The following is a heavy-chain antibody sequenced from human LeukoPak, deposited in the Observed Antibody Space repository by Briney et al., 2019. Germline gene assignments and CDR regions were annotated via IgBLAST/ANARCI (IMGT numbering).Heavy chain of an antibody. CDR1: GGSISSYY. V-gene: IGHV4-39*01. D-gene: IGHD3-10*01. Sequence: PSETLSLTCTVSGGSISSYYWGWIRQPPGKGLEWIGSIYYSGSTYYNPSLKSRVTISVDTSKNQFSLKLSSVTAADTAVYYCARLAPQGYYGSGSYTDYWGQGTLVTVSS. J-gene: IGHJ4*02. CDR3: ARLAPQGYYGSGSYTDY. CDR2: IYYSGST.